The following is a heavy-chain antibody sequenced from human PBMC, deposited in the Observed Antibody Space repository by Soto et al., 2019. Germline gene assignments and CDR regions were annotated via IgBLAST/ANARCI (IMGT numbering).Heavy chain of an antibody. V-gene: IGHV4-59*01. CDR1: GGSISSYC. D-gene: IGHD2-2*01. J-gene: IGHJ5*02. Sequence: PLEILSLTCTVSGGSISSYCWSWIRQPPGKGLERIGYIYYSGSTNYNPSLKSRVTISVDTSKNQFSLKLSSVTAADTAVYYCARGGFRSSTSCQPPRSVGSWFDPWGQGTLVTVSS. CDR3: ARGGFRSSTSCQPPRSVGSWFDP. CDR2: IYYSGST.